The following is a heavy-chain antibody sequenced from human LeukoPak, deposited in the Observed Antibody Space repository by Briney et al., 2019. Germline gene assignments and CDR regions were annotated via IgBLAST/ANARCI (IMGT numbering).Heavy chain of an antibody. D-gene: IGHD2-2*01. CDR1: GFTSDDYA. CDR2: INWNSATI. Sequence: GGSLRLSCAASGFTSDDYAMHWVRQAPGRGLEWVSSINWNSATIAYADSVKGRFTISRDNAKNSLSLQMNSLRPDDTAFYYCAKAIYSTSPGYFFDYWGQGTLVTVSS. CDR3: AKAIYSTSPGYFFDY. J-gene: IGHJ4*02. V-gene: IGHV3-9*02.